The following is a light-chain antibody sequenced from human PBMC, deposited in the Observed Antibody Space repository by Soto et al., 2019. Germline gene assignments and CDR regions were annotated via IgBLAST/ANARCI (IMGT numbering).Light chain of an antibody. CDR3: QSYDSSSVV. CDR2: EDK. Sequence: NFMLTQPHSVSESPGKTVTISCTRSSGSIGSNYVQWYQQRPGSAPTTVIYEDKQRPSVVPDRFSGSTDGSSNSASLTISGLQTEDEADYYCQSYDSSSVVFGGGTQLTVL. V-gene: IGLV6-57*04. CDR1: SGSIGSNY. J-gene: IGLJ2*01.